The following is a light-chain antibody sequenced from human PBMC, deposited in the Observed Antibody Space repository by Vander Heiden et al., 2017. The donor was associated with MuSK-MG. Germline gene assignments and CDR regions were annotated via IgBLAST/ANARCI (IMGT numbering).Light chain of an antibody. CDR2: QDS. V-gene: IGLV3-1*01. J-gene: IGLJ1*01. CDR1: KLGDKY. Sequence: SHELTPPPSLSVSPGQTASITCSGDKLGDKYACWYQQMPGQSPVLVIYQDSKRPSGIPERFSGSNSGNTATLTISGTQAMDEADYYCQAWDSSTGVFGAGTKVTVL. CDR3: QAWDSSTGV.